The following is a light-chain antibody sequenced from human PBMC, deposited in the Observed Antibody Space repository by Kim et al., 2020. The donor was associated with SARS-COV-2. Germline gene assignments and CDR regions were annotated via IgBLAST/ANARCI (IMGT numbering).Light chain of an antibody. CDR1: SGSIASNY. J-gene: IGLJ3*02. CDR2: EDN. Sequence: NFMVTQPHSVSESPGKTITISCTRSSGSIASNYVQWYQQRPGSAPTPVIYEDNQRPSGVPDRFSGSVDSSSNSASLTISGLKTEDEADYYCQSYENNFWVFGGGTQLTVL. CDR3: QSYENNFWV. V-gene: IGLV6-57*03.